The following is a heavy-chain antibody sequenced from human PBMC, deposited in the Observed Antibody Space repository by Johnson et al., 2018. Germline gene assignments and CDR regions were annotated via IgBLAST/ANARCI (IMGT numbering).Heavy chain of an antibody. V-gene: IGHV3-30*03. Sequence: QVQLVESGGGVVQPGRSLRLSCAASGFSFSSYGMHWVRQAPGKGLEGVAVISYDGSNKYYADSVKGRFTNSRDNSKNPLYLQMNSLRAEEPAVYYCTRASPEGERRDVFDIWGQGTMVTVSS. J-gene: IGHJ3*02. CDR3: TRASPEGERRDVFDI. CDR1: GFSFSSYG. CDR2: ISYDGSNK. D-gene: IGHD3-16*01.